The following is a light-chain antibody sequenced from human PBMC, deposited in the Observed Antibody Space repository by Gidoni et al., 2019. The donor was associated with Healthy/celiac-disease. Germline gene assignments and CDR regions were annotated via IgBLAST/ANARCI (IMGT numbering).Light chain of an antibody. Sequence: EIVLTQSPATLSLSPGERATLSCRASQSVSSYLAWYQQTPGQAPRLLIYDASNRATGIPARFSGSGSVTDFTLTISSLEPEDFAVYYCQQRSNWPRVYTFGQGTKLEIK. CDR2: DAS. J-gene: IGKJ2*01. V-gene: IGKV3-11*01. CDR3: QQRSNWPRVYT. CDR1: QSVSSY.